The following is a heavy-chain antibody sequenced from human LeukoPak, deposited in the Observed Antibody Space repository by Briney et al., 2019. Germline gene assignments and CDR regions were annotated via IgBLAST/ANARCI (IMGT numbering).Heavy chain of an antibody. V-gene: IGHV3-64*01. J-gene: IGHJ4*02. CDR1: GFTLSSYA. D-gene: IGHD2-2*01. CDR3: AKLDCSGPSCYHYVDY. CDR2: IRSNGSVT. Sequence: GGPLSLSCAACGFTLSSYAMLWLRQAPGKGLECVSAIRSNGSVTYYANSEKARFTISRNNSRNTLYLQMGSLRAEHMAVYYCAKLDCSGPSCYHYVDYWGQGTLVTVSS.